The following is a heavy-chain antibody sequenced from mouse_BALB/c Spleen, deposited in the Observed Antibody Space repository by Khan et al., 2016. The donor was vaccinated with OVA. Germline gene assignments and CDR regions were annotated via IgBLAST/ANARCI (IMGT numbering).Heavy chain of an antibody. D-gene: IGHD2-14*01. CDR3: TRYYRYDVGARDY. CDR2: IYPSDSYT. V-gene: IGHV1-69*02. Sequence: QVQLQQPGAELVRPGASVKLSCKASGYTFTTYWINWVKQRPGQGLEWIGNIYPSDSYTNYNQKFKDKATLTVDKSSSTAYMQLSSPTSEDSAVYYCTRYYRYDVGARDYWGQGTSVTVSS. J-gene: IGHJ4*01. CDR1: GYTFTTYW.